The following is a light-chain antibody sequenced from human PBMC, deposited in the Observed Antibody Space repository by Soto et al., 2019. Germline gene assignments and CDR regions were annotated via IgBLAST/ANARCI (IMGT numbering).Light chain of an antibody. J-gene: IGLJ1*01. V-gene: IGLV2-14*01. CDR1: STYFGDYDY. CDR2: EVS. CDR3: SSYTGSSTLV. Sequence: QYALTEPASGSGSPGQSITISCTGTSTYFGDYDYVSWYLQHPGKVPKLMIYEVSNRPSGVSNRFSGSKSGNTASLNISGLQAEDEADYYCSSYTGSSTLVFGTGTKVTVL.